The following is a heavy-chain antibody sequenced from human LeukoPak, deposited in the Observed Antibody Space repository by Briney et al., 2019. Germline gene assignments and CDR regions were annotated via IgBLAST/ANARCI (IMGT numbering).Heavy chain of an antibody. Sequence: SETLSLTCTVSGDSISSYHWTWIRQPPGRGLEWIGYVYYSGSTNYNPSLKNRVAISLDTSNNQFSLKLSSVTAADTALYYCATYTRHCSGGTCYSIDYWGQGTLVTVSS. D-gene: IGHD2-15*01. J-gene: IGHJ4*02. V-gene: IGHV4-59*08. CDR2: VYYSGST. CDR3: ATYTRHCSGGTCYSIDY. CDR1: GDSISSYH.